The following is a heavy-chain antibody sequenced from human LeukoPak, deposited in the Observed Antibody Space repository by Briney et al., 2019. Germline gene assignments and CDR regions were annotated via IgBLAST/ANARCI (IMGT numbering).Heavy chain of an antibody. V-gene: IGHV4-59*08. CDR3: ARPHSSNWYSAFDI. CDR2: IYYSGST. CDR1: GGSISSYY. J-gene: IGHJ3*02. D-gene: IGHD6-13*01. Sequence: KTSETLSLTCTVSGGSISSYYWSWIRQPPGKGLEWIGYIYYSGSTNYNPSLKSRVTISVDTSKNQFSLKLSSVTAADTAVYYCARPHSSNWYSAFDIWGQGTMVTVSS.